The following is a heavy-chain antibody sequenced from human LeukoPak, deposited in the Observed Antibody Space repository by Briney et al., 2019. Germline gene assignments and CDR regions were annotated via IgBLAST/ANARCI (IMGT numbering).Heavy chain of an antibody. CDR2: INHSGST. CDR3: ARVPPLRRFGGVIEDY. Sequence: GSLRLSCAASGFTFSSYAMGWVRQPPGKGLEWIGEINHSGSTNYNPSLKSRVTISVDTSKNQFSLKLSSVTAADTAVYYCARVPPLRRFGGVIEDYWGQGTLVTVSS. CDR1: GFTFSSYA. J-gene: IGHJ4*02. V-gene: IGHV4-34*01. D-gene: IGHD3-16*02.